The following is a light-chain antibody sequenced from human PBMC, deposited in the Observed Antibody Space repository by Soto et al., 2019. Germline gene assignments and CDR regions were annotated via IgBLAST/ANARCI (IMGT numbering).Light chain of an antibody. V-gene: IGKV1-5*03. CDR2: KAS. CDR3: QHYNSYSEA. Sequence: DIQRTQSPSTLSGSVGDRVTITCRASQTISSWLAWYQQKPGKAPKLLIYKASTLKSGVPSRFSGSGSGTEFTLTISSLQPEDFATYYCQHYNSYSEAFGQGTKVDIK. J-gene: IGKJ1*01. CDR1: QTISSW.